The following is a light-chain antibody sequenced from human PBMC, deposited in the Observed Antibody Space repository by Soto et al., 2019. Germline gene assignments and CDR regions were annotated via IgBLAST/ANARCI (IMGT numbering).Light chain of an antibody. CDR3: QRYHRRLT. CDR2: DVS. CDR1: ETIVVW. Sequence: DIQMTQSPSTLSAAVGDRVTITCRASETIVVWLAWYQQKPGKAPNLLIYDVSNLKSGVPSRFSGSGSGTEFTLTISSLQPDDIATYYCQRYHRRLTFGWGTKVDIK. J-gene: IGKJ4*02. V-gene: IGKV1-5*01.